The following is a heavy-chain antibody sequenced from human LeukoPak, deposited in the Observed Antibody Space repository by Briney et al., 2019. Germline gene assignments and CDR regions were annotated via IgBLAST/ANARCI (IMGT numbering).Heavy chain of an antibody. V-gene: IGHV3-21*01. J-gene: IGHJ4*02. Sequence: KPGGSLRLSCAASGFTFSSYSMNWVRQAPGKGLEWVSSISSSSSYIYYADSVKGRFTISRDNAKNSLYLQMNSLRAEDTAVYYCARSLGEWLAFDYWGQGTLVTVSS. CDR1: GFTFSSYS. CDR2: ISSSSSYI. D-gene: IGHD3-3*01. CDR3: ARSLGEWLAFDY.